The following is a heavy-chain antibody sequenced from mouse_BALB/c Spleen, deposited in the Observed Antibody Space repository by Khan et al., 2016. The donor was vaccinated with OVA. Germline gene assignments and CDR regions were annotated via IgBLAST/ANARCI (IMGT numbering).Heavy chain of an antibody. J-gene: IGHJ3*01. CDR1: GYSFTDYY. CDR3: ARRNYFGYTFAY. D-gene: IGHD1-2*01. Sequence: QVQLQQSGAELARPGASVKLSCKASGYSFTDYYINWVKQRTGQGLEWIGEISPGSGDTYYNEKFKGKATLTADKSSSTAYMQLSSLTSEASAVYSCARRNYFGYTFAYWGQVTQVTVSA. V-gene: IGHV1-77*01. CDR2: ISPGSGDT.